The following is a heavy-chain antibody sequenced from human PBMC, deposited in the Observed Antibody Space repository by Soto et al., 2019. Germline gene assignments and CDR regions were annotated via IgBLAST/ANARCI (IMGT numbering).Heavy chain of an antibody. CDR3: AKTLPRTGRFDY. CDR1: GASISGHD. Sequence: PXGTLSLTSTVSGASISGHDGSWIRQPPGKGLEWIGYIYYSGSTNYNPSLKSRVTISVDRSKNQFSLQMSSVTAADTAVYYCAKTLPRTGRFDYWGQGSLVTVSS. CDR2: IYYSGST. V-gene: IGHV4-59*08. J-gene: IGHJ4*02.